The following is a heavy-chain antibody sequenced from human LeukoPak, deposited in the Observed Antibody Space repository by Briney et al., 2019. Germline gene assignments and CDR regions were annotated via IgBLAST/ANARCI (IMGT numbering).Heavy chain of an antibody. J-gene: IGHJ6*02. Sequence: ASVKVSCKASGYPFNTYDINWVRQATGQGLEWMGWMNPNSGNTNCAQKFKGRVTMTRDTAMGTAYMELSSLTSEDTAVYYCASEKWVKREGVYYYYGITVWGQGTTATVSS. V-gene: IGHV1-8*01. CDR3: ASEKWVKREGVYYYYGITV. D-gene: IGHD1-26*01. CDR1: GYPFNTYD. CDR2: MNPNSGNT.